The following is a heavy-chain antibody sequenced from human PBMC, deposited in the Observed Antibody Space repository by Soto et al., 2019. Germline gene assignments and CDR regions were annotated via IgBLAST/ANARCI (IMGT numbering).Heavy chain of an antibody. J-gene: IGHJ6*01. Sequence: GASVKVSCKASGGTFSSYAISWVRQAPGQGLEWMGGIIPIFGTANYAQKFQGRVTITADESTSTAYMELSSLRSEDTAVYYCARVPLGVRGVMMSNYGLDVWGHGTTVT. D-gene: IGHD3-10*01. CDR2: IIPIFGTA. CDR3: ARVPLGVRGVMMSNYGLDV. V-gene: IGHV1-69*13. CDR1: GGTFSSYA.